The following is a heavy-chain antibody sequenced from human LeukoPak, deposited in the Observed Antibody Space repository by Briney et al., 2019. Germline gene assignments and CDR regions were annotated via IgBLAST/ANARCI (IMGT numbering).Heavy chain of an antibody. V-gene: IGHV3-23*01. J-gene: IGHJ6*03. CDR2: ISGSGGTT. Sequence: GGSLRLSCAASGFNFSTYAMSWVRQAPGKGLEWVSGISGSGGTTYYADSVKGRFTISRDNSKSTLYLQMNSLRAEDTAVYYCAKNSGTYYPYYYYYMDVWGKGTTVTVSS. D-gene: IGHD1-26*01. CDR1: GFNFSTYA. CDR3: AKNSGTYYPYYYYYMDV.